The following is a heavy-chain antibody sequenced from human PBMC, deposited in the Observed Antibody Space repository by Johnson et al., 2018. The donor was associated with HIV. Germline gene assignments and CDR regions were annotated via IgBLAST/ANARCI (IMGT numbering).Heavy chain of an antibody. D-gene: IGHD1-26*01. Sequence: VQLVESGGGLVQPGGSLRLSCAVSGFTFSSYWMHWVRQAPGKGLVWVSRINSDGSSTRYADSVKGRFTISRDNAKNTLYLQMNSLGAEDTAVYYCARDRKWGEDRYGDAFDIWGQGTMVTVSS. CDR1: GFTFSSYW. CDR3: ARDRKWGEDRYGDAFDI. CDR2: INSDGSST. V-gene: IGHV3-74*01. J-gene: IGHJ3*02.